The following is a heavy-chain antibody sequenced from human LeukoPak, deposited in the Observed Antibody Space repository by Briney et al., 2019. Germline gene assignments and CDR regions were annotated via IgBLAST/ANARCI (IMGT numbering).Heavy chain of an antibody. Sequence: SETLSLTCAVSGYSISSGYYWGWIRQPPGKGLEWIGTIYHSGGTYYNPSLKSRLTISLDTSKNRFSLKLTSVTAADTAVYYCARDRERWLFSYWGQGTLVTVSS. CDR3: ARDRERWLFSY. V-gene: IGHV4-38-2*02. D-gene: IGHD3-22*01. J-gene: IGHJ4*02. CDR2: IYHSGGT. CDR1: GYSISSGYY.